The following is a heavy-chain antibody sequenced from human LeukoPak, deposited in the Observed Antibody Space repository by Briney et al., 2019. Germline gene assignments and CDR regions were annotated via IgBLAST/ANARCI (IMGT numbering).Heavy chain of an antibody. J-gene: IGHJ4*02. D-gene: IGHD2-21*02. V-gene: IGHV3-23*01. CDR2: LSDDGFKT. CDR3: AIGCKGDCLSSGYEF. CDR1: GFIFNNYA. Sequence: GGSLRLSCAASGFIFNNYAMNWVRQAPGKGLEWVSGLSDDGFKTYYGDSVKGRFTISRDNSQSTMDLLMNSLRAEDTATYYCAIGCKGDCLSSGYEFWGQGILVTVPS.